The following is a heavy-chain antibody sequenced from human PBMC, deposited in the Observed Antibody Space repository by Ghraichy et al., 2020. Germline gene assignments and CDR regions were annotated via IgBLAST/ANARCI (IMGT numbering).Heavy chain of an antibody. D-gene: IGHD5-24*01. CDR2: ISSSGSTI. J-gene: IGHJ4*02. V-gene: IGHV3-11*01. Sequence: VSYISSSGSTIYYADSVKGRFTISRDNAKNSLYLQINSLIAEDTAVYYCAREAWLKYFDYWGQGTLVIVST. CDR3: AREAWLKYFDY.